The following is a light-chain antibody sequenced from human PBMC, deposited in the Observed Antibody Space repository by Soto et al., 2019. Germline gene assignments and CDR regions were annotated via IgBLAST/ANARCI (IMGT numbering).Light chain of an antibody. CDR1: SSDVGGFSY. CDR2: DVS. V-gene: IGLV2-11*01. J-gene: IGLJ1*01. Sequence: QSALTQPRSVSGSPGQSVTISCTGTSSDVGGFSYVSWYQQYPGKAPKLILYDVSQRPSGVPDRFSGSKSGNTASLTISGLLAEDEADYYCSSYTSSSTLFGTGTKVTVL. CDR3: SSYTSSSTL.